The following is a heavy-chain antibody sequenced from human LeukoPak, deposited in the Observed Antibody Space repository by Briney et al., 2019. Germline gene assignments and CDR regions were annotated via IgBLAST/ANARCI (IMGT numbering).Heavy chain of an antibody. CDR2: VYYSGST. D-gene: IGHD6-6*01. Sequence: SETLSLTRTVSGGSISSYYWSWIRQPPGKGLEWIGYVYYSGSTNYNPSLKSRVTFSVDTSKSQFSLKLNSVIAADTAVYYCARATYYSTSSPAFDIWGQGTMVTVSS. CDR1: GGSISSYY. J-gene: IGHJ3*02. CDR3: ARATYYSTSSPAFDI. V-gene: IGHV4-59*01.